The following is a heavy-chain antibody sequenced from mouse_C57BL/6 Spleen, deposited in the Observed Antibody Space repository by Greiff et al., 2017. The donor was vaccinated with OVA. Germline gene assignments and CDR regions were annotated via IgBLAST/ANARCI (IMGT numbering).Heavy chain of an antibody. CDR2: ISSGSSTI. Sequence: EVQVVESGGGLVKPGGSLKLSCAASGFTFSDYGMHWVRQAPGKGLEWVAYISSGSSTIYYAETVKGRFTISRDNATNTLFLQMTSLRSEDTAMYYCARPTLAWFAYWGQGTRVTVSA. CDR3: ARPTLAWFAY. CDR1: GFTFSDYG. V-gene: IGHV5-17*01. J-gene: IGHJ3*01.